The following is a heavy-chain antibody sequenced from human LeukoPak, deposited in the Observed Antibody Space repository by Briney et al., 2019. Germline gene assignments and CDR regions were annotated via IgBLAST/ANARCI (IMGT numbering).Heavy chain of an antibody. J-gene: IGHJ4*02. CDR2: IRYDGSNK. D-gene: IGHD6-19*01. CDR1: GFTFSSYG. CDR3: ARKGVIAVAAFDY. Sequence: GGSLRPSSAASGFTFSSYGMHWVRQAPGKGLEWVAFIRYDGSNKYYADSVKGRFTISRDNSKNTLYVQMNSLTAEDTAVYYCARKGVIAVAAFDYWGQGTLVTVSS. V-gene: IGHV3-30*02.